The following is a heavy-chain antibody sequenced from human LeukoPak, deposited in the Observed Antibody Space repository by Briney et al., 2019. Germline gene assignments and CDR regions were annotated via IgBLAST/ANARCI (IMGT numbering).Heavy chain of an antibody. CDR2: IYSGGST. CDR3: ARGPAGYN. V-gene: IGHV3-53*01. Sequence: GGSLRLSCAASGFTVSSNHMSWVRQAPGKGLEWVSVIYSGGSTDYADPVKGRFTISRDILKNTLYLQMNSLRAEDTAMYYCARGPAGYNWGQGTLVTVSS. J-gene: IGHJ4*02. D-gene: IGHD1-1*01. CDR1: GFTVSSNH.